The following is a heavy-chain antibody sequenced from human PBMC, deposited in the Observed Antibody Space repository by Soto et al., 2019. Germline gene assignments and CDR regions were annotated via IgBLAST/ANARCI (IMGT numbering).Heavy chain of an antibody. D-gene: IGHD3-3*01. J-gene: IGHJ4*02. CDR1: GFTFSSYA. CDR3: AKSRYYDFWSGYSSFGY. Sequence: GGSLRLSCAASGFTFSSYAMSWVRQAPGKGLEWVSAISGSGGSTYYADSVKGRFTISRDNSKNTLYLQMNSLRAEDTAVYYCAKSRYYDFWSGYSSFGYWGQGTLVTVSS. CDR2: ISGSGGST. V-gene: IGHV3-23*01.